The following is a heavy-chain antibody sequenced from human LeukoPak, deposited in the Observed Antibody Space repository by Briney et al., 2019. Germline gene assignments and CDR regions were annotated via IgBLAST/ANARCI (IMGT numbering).Heavy chain of an antibody. V-gene: IGHV3-64D*06. Sequence: PGGSLRPSCSASGFTFSSYAMHWVRQAPGEGLEYVSAISSNGGSTYYADSVKGRFTISRDNSKNTLYLQMSSLRAEDTAVYYCVKTSRGYNWNDSPYYFDYWGQGTLVTVSS. D-gene: IGHD1-1*01. CDR3: VKTSRGYNWNDSPYYFDY. CDR1: GFTFSSYA. CDR2: ISSNGGST. J-gene: IGHJ4*02.